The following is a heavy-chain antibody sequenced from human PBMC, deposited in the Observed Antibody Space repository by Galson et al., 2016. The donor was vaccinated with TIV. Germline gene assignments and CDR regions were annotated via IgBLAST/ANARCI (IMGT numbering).Heavy chain of an antibody. CDR1: GDIFRSYG. J-gene: IGHJ6*03. Sequence: SVKVSCKASGDIFRSYGISWVRQAPGQGLEWMGAIIPLFGTVKYEQTFQGRLMITTDESTGTVYMELSSLTSEDTAIYYCARVPQIYDYYMDVWGKGATATVSS. V-gene: IGHV1-69*05. CDR3: ARVPQIYDYYMDV. CDR2: IIPLFGTV.